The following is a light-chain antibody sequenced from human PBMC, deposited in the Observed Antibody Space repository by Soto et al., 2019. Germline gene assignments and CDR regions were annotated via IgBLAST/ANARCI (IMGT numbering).Light chain of an antibody. J-gene: IGLJ2*01. Sequence: SYELSQPPSVSVAPGQTATISCGGTKIGSASVHWYQQKPGQAPLLVVYDDNERPSGIPERFSGSYSGNTATLTISGLQDEDEADYYCCSYAGYYTLLFGGGTKVTVL. CDR3: CSYAGYYTLL. V-gene: IGLV3-21*02. CDR2: DDN. CDR1: KIGSAS.